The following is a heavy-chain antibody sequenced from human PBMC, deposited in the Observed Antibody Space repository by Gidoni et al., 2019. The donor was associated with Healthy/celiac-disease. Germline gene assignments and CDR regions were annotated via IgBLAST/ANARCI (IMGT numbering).Heavy chain of an antibody. J-gene: IGHJ4*02. CDR2: SSSSSSYI. D-gene: IGHD2-8*01. V-gene: IGHV3-21*01. CDR3: ARGSKLILYHD. CDR1: GFTFSSYS. Sequence: EVQLVESGGGLVKPGGSLRLSCAASGFTFSSYSMNWVRQAPGKGLEWVSSSSSSSSYIYYADSVKGRFTISRDNAKNSLYLQMNSLRAEDTAVYYCARGSKLILYHDWGQGTLVTVSS.